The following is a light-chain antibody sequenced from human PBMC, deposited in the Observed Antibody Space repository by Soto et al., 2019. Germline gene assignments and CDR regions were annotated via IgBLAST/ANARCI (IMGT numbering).Light chain of an antibody. V-gene: IGLV2-14*01. J-gene: IGLJ1*01. CDR1: SSDVGGYNH. CDR3: NSFISSSTSYV. Sequence: QSALIQPASVSGSPGQSIAISCTGTSSDVGGYNHVSWYQQYPGKVPKLIIYEVINRPSGVSNRFSGSKSGNTASLTISGLQAEDEADYYCNSFISSSTSYVFGTGTKLTVL. CDR2: EVI.